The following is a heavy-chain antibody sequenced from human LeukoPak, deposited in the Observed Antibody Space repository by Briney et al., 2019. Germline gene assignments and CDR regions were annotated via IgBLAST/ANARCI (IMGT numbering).Heavy chain of an antibody. D-gene: IGHD1-26*01. V-gene: IGHV3-30*04. J-gene: IGHJ4*02. Sequence: PGGSLRLSCAASGFTFSSYAMHWVRQAPGKGLEWVAVISYDGSNKYYADSLKGRFTVSRDNSKNTVYLQMISLRDEDTAVYYCARGKQLGGTPFDYWGQGSLVTVSS. CDR3: ARGKQLGGTPFDY. CDR2: ISYDGSNK. CDR1: GFTFSSYA.